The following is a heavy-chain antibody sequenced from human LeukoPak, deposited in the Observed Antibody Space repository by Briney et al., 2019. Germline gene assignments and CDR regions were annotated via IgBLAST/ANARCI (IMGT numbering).Heavy chain of an antibody. CDR2: IYYSGST. CDR1: GGSISSYY. D-gene: IGHD6-6*01. V-gene: IGHV4-59*12. J-gene: IGHJ6*03. CDR3: ARDTPGGGYSSSSEYYYYYYMDV. Sequence: TSETLSLTCTVSGGSISSYYWSWIRQPPGKGLEWIGYIYYSGSTNYNPSLKSRVTISVDTSKNQFSLKLSSVTAADTAVYYCARDTPGGGYSSSSEYYYYYYMDVWGKGTTVTVSS.